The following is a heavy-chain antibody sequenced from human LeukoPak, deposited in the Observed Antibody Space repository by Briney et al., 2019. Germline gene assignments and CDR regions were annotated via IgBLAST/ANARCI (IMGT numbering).Heavy chain of an antibody. D-gene: IGHD6-19*01. Sequence: SETLSLTCTVSGASISSYYWSWIRQSPGKGLEWIGYIYYSGNSNYSPSLQSRVTISVDTSKSQFSLKLTSVTAADTAVYYCARVAVAAREYFDYWGQGTLVTVSS. V-gene: IGHV4-59*01. CDR1: GASISSYY. CDR3: ARVAVAAREYFDY. J-gene: IGHJ4*02. CDR2: IYYSGNS.